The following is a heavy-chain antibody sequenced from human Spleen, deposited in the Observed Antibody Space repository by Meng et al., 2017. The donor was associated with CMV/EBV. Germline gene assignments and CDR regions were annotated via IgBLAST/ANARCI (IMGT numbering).Heavy chain of an antibody. D-gene: IGHD1-26*01. V-gene: IGHV3-21*01. CDR3: ARDLESWEIPANFFDY. CDR2: ISTSSAYI. J-gene: IGHJ4*02. CDR1: GFTFSSYS. Sequence: GGSLRLSCAASGFTFSSYSMNWVRQAPGKGLEWVSSISTSSAYIYYADSVKGRFTISRDNAKNSLFLRMNSLRVEDTAVYYCARDLESWEIPANFFDYWGQGTLVTVSS.